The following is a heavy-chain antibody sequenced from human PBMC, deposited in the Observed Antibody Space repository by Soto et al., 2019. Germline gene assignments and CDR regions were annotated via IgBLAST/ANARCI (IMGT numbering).Heavy chain of an antibody. J-gene: IGHJ6*02. CDR3: AVAMAQEILIFESSGMHV. Sequence: QVHLVQSGAEVKKPGSSVKVSCKTSGGSFNNYAVSWVRQAPGQGLEWMGGIIPNFDTPNYAQKFQDRVTSSADESTSTVYMELRSLRSNDTAVYYCAVAMAQEILIFESSGMHVGGQGTTVIVSS. D-gene: IGHD6-19*01. CDR2: IIPNFDTP. CDR1: GGSFNNYA. V-gene: IGHV1-69*01.